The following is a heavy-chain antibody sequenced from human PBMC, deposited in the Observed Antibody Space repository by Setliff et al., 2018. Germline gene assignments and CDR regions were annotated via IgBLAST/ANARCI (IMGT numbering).Heavy chain of an antibody. CDR2: IYPGDSDT. CDR3: TRHEDRNKCTSSSCYRENDAFDV. Sequence: PGESLKISCKASGYIFTNYWIGWVRLMPGKGLEWMGVIYPGDSDTRYSPSFQGQVTISADKSINTAYLQWSSLKASDTAIYYCTRHEDRNKCTSSSCYRENDAFDVWGQGAMVTVSS. D-gene: IGHD2-2*01. J-gene: IGHJ3*01. CDR1: GYIFTNYW. V-gene: IGHV5-51*01.